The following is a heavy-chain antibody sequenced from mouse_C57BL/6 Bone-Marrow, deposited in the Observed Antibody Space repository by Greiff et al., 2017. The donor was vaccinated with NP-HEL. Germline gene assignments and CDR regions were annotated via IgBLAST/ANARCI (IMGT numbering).Heavy chain of an antibody. D-gene: IGHD1-1*01. Sequence: QVTLKVSGPGILQPSQTLSLTCSFSGFSLSTFGMGVGWIRQPSGKGLEWLAHIWWDDDKYYNPALKSRLTISKDTPKNQLFLKIANVDTADTATYYCARMNGDYYGSRRRFAYWGQGTLVTVSA. J-gene: IGHJ3*01. CDR1: GFSLSTFGMG. CDR3: ARMNGDYYGSRRRFAY. CDR2: IWWDDDK. V-gene: IGHV8-8*01.